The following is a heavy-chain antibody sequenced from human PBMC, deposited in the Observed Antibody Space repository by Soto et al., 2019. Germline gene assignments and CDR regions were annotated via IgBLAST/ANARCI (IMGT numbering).Heavy chain of an antibody. Sequence: AETRSLTCTVSGASITGSSYWSWIRPPAGKGLEWIGRFSLSGTTNYNPSLRSRVTMSADVSKNQFSLRLTSVTAADTAVYYCARGMTPPGATPWYYSECWGQGTRVTVSS. D-gene: IGHD2-8*02. CDR3: ARGMTPPGATPWYYSEC. CDR2: FSLSGTT. CDR1: GASITGSSY. V-gene: IGHV4-4*07. J-gene: IGHJ4*02.